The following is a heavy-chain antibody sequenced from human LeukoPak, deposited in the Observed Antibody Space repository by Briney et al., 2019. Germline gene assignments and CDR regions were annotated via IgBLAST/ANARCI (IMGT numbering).Heavy chain of an antibody. D-gene: IGHD5/OR15-5a*01. CDR2: VNNDGSST. J-gene: IGHJ4*02. Sequence: PGGSLRLSCAASGFIFSNYWMHWVRQAPGKGLVWVSRVNNDGSSTTYEDSVKGRFTISRDNAKNTLYLQMNSLRAEDTAVYYCAKGGLRVTDYWGQGTLVTVSS. CDR3: AKGGLRVTDY. CDR1: GFIFSNYW. V-gene: IGHV3-74*03.